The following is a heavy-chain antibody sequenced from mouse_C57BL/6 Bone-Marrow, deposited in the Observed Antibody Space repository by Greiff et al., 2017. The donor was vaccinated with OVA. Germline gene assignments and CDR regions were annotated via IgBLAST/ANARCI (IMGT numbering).Heavy chain of an antibody. CDR3: AGDYYGTKSLYYFDY. Sequence: EVQLQQSGAELVKPGASVKLSCTASGFNIKDYYMHWVKQRTEQGLEWIGRIDPEDGETKYAPKFPGKATITADTSSNTAYLQLSSLTSEDTAVYYCAGDYYGTKSLYYFDYWGQGTTLTVSS. D-gene: IGHD1-1*01. J-gene: IGHJ2*01. V-gene: IGHV14-2*01. CDR2: IDPEDGET. CDR1: GFNIKDYY.